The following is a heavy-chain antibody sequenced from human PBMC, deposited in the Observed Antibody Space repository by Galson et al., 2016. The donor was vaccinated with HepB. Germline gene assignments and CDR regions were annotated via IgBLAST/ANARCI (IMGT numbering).Heavy chain of an antibody. CDR3: ASVYDLSDFWANDAIDV. Sequence: SLRLSCAASGFTFNSYGMHWVRQAPGKGLEWVAVIWFNGSNKYYADSVKGRFTISRDNSKHTLYLLMNSLGAEDTAVYYCASVYDLSDFWANDAIDVWGQGTRVTVSS. D-gene: IGHD3-22*01. CDR2: IWFNGSNK. J-gene: IGHJ3*01. CDR1: GFTFNSYG. V-gene: IGHV3-33*03.